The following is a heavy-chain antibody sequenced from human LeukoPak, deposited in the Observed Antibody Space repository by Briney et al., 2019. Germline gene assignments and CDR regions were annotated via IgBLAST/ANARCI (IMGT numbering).Heavy chain of an antibody. CDR2: IHYSGST. J-gene: IGHJ4*02. CDR1: GGSISSSSYY. D-gene: IGHD2-2*01. V-gene: IGHV4-39*07. Sequence: SETLSLTCTVSGGSISSSSYYWGWIRQPPGKGLEWIGSIHYSGSTYYNPSLKSRVTISVDTSKNQFSLKLSSVTAADTAVYYCAREGCSSTSCLTSLDYWGQGTLVTVSS. CDR3: AREGCSSTSCLTSLDY.